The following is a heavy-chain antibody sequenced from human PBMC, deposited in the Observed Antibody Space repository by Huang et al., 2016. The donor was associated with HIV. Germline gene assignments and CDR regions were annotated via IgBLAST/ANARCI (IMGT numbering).Heavy chain of an antibody. Sequence: QVQLVQSGAAVKKPGASVTISCKASGFSILIYYIHWVRQATGQGLEWMGIVNPSGGGADDAQKFKGRVTMTRDTSTTTLYMELSSLRSEDTAVYYCAREGITPSGTEVSGFDFWGQGTPVSVSS. CDR1: GFSILIYY. D-gene: IGHD6-13*01. CDR2: VNPSGGGA. V-gene: IGHV1-46*03. J-gene: IGHJ5*01. CDR3: AREGITPSGTEVSGFDF.